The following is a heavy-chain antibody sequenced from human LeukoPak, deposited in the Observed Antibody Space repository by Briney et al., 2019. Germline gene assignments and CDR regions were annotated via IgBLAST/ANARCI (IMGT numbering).Heavy chain of an antibody. CDR1: GFTFDDYG. CDR3: ASLPPSRGGLTKNYYYYYGMDV. J-gene: IGHJ6*02. V-gene: IGHV3-20*04. D-gene: IGHD4-23*01. CDR2: ISWNGGST. Sequence: GGSLRLSCAASGFTFDDYGMSWVRQAPGKGLEWVSGISWNGGSTGYADSVKGRFTISRDNAKNSLYLQMNSLRAEDTAVYYCASLPPSRGGLTKNYYYYYGMDVWGQGTTVTVSS.